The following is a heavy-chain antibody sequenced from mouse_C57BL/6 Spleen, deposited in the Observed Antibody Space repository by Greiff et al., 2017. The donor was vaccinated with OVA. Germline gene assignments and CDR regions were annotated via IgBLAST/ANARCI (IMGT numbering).Heavy chain of an antibody. J-gene: IGHJ2*01. CDR3: ARKELAQARGY. CDR2: INPSTGGT. D-gene: IGHD3-2*02. V-gene: IGHV1-42*01. Sequence: EVQLQQSGPELVKPGASVKISCKASGYSFTGYYMNWVKKSPEKSLEWIGEINPSTGGTTYNQKFKAKATLTVDKSSSTAYMQLKSLTSEDSAVYYCARKELAQARGYWGQGTTLTVSS. CDR1: GYSFTGYY.